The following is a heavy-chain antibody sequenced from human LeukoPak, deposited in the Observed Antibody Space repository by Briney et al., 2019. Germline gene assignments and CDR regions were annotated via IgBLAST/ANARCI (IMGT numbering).Heavy chain of an antibody. D-gene: IGHD2-21*02. CDR1: GGSISSSSYY. CDR3: ARPGGDYATGYFDY. V-gene: IGHV4-39*01. CDR2: IYYSGST. Sequence: SETLSLTCTVSGGSISSSSYYWGWIRQPPGKGLEWIGSIYYSGSTYYNPSLKSRVTISVDTSKNQFSLKLGSVTAADTAVYYCARPGGDYATGYFDYWGQGTLVTVSS. J-gene: IGHJ4*02.